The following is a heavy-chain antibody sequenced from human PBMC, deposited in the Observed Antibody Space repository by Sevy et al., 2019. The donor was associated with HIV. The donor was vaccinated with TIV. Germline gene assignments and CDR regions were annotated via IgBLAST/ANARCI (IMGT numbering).Heavy chain of an antibody. V-gene: IGHV3-30-3*01. CDR2: ISYDGSNK. D-gene: IGHD6-19*01. Sequence: GGSLRLSCAASGFTFSSYAMHWVRQAPGKGLEWVAVISYDGSNKYYADSVKGRFTISRDNSKNTLYLQMNSLRAEDTAVYYCASSDRQWLVNYFDYRGQGTLVTVSS. CDR3: ASSDRQWLVNYFDY. J-gene: IGHJ4*02. CDR1: GFTFSSYA.